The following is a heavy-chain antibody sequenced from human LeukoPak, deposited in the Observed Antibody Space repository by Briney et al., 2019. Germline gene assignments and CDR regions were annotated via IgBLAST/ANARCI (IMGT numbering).Heavy chain of an antibody. CDR3: ARVTYVDDMLDQYFHY. Sequence: PSETLSLTCAVSSYSISSGSYWGWIRQSPGKGLEWVGSIFHSGNSYYNPSLKSRLTMSVDTSKNQFSLKLTSVTAADTALYYCARVTYVDDMLDQYFHYGDQGILVTVSS. CDR2: IFHSGNS. V-gene: IGHV4-38-2*01. D-gene: IGHD4-17*01. J-gene: IGHJ1*01. CDR1: SYSISSGSY.